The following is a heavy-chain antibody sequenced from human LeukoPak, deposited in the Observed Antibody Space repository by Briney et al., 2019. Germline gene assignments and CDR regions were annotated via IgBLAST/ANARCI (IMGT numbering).Heavy chain of an antibody. J-gene: IGHJ6*03. Sequence: GSSVKVSCKASGGTFSSYAISWVRQAPGQGLEWMGGIIPIFGTANYAQKFQGRVTITADESTSTAYMELSSLRSEDTAVYYCARDLSTIFGVVNQYYYMDVWGKGTTVTVSS. CDR1: GGTFSSYA. D-gene: IGHD3-3*01. CDR3: ARDLSTIFGVVNQYYYMDV. CDR2: IIPIFGTA. V-gene: IGHV1-69*01.